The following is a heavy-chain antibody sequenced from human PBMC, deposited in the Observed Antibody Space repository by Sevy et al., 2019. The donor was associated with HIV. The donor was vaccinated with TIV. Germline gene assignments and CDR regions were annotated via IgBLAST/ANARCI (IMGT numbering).Heavy chain of an antibody. J-gene: IGHJ4*02. Sequence: GGSLRLSCAASGFTFNYHFMNWVRQLPGKGLEWVSYISSASSYINYSDSVKGRFTISRDNAKNLVFLEMNNLRPEDTAVYFCGRGDYYGSLYYFDYWGQGTLVTVSS. CDR2: ISSASSYI. V-gene: IGHV3-21*06. D-gene: IGHD3-10*01. CDR3: GRGDYYGSLYYFDY. CDR1: GFTFNYHF.